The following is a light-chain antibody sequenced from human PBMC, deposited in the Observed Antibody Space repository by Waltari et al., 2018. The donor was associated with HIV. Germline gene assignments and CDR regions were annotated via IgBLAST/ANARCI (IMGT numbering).Light chain of an antibody. CDR3: QQYFSLPAT. J-gene: IGKJ4*01. Sequence: DIVMTQSPDSLAVSLGERATINCRSSRTVFYSSNNADCLAWFQQKRGQPPKVLIYRASTRAFGVSDRFSGSGSGTNFSLTISSLQAADLAVYYCQQYFSLPATFGGGTKVEIK. CDR1: RTVFYSSNNADC. V-gene: IGKV4-1*01. CDR2: RAS.